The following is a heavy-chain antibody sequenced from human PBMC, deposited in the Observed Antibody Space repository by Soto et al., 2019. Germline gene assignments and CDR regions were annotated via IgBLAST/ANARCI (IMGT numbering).Heavy chain of an antibody. V-gene: IGHV1-18*01. D-gene: IGHD3-10*01. Sequence: ASVKVSCKASGYTFTSYGISWVRQAPGQGLEWMGWISAYNGNTNYAQKLQGRVTMTTDTSTSTAYMELRSLRSDDTAVYYCASGLYGSGSYYYGDYFQHWSQGTLVTVS. J-gene: IGHJ1*01. CDR2: ISAYNGNT. CDR3: ASGLYGSGSYYYGDYFQH. CDR1: GYTFTSYG.